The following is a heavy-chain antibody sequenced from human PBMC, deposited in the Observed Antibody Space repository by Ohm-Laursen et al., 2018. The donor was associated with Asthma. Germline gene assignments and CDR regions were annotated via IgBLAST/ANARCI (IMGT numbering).Heavy chain of an antibody. CDR1: EFTFSLYS. CDR2: ISTASTFI. V-gene: IGHV3-21*01. J-gene: IGHJ1*01. D-gene: IGHD1-26*01. CDR3: ARIGPEWELPGREYSLHH. Sequence: SLRLSCAASEFTFSLYSIHWVRQVPGKGLEWVASISTASTFIYYADSVRGRFTTSRDNAKNSVYLQMNSLRAEDTALYYCARIGPEWELPGREYSLHHWGQGTQVTVSS.